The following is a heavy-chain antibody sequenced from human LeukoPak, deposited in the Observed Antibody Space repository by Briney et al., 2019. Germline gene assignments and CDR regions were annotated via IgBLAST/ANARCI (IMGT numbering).Heavy chain of an antibody. CDR3: ARGRVLLWLLTPYYYYMDV. CDR1: GYTFTGYY. D-gene: IGHD3-10*01. Sequence: ASVKVSCKASGYTFTGYYMHWVRQAPGQGLEWMGWINPNSGGTNYAQKFQGRVTMTRDTSISTAYMELSRLRSDDTAVYYCARGRVLLWLLTPYYYYMDVWGKGTTVTIFS. CDR2: INPNSGGT. V-gene: IGHV1-2*02. J-gene: IGHJ6*03.